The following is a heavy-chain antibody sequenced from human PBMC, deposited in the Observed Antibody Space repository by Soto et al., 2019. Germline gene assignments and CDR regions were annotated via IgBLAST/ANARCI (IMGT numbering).Heavy chain of an antibody. CDR3: ARGGGPYFWFKEF. J-gene: IGHJ4*02. V-gene: IGHV1-69*01. CDR2: IIPVFGTT. D-gene: IGHD3-10*01. CDR1: GGLFSSFA. Sequence: QEQLVQSGAEVKKPGSSVKVSCKASGGLFSSFAISWVRQAPGQGLEWMGGIIPVFGTTNYAQKFQGRVTITADESTNTAYMELSSLTSDDTAMYYGARGGGPYFWFKEFWGQRTQVTVSS.